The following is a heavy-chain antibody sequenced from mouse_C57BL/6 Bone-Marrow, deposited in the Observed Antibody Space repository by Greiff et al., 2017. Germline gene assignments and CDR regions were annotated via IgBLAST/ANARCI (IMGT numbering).Heavy chain of an antibody. D-gene: IGHD1-1*01. Sequence: QVPLKESGAELARPGASVKLSCKASGYTFTSYGISWVKQRTGQGLEWIGEIYPRSGNTYYNEKFKGKATLTADKSSSTAYMELRSLTSEDSAVYFCARGYYYGSSHFDYWGQGTTLTVSS. CDR1: GYTFTSYG. CDR2: IYPRSGNT. CDR3: ARGYYYGSSHFDY. V-gene: IGHV1-81*01. J-gene: IGHJ2*01.